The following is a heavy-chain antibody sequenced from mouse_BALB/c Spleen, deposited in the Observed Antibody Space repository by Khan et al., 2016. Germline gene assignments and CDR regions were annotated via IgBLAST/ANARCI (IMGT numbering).Heavy chain of an antibody. CDR2: IWSDGST. Sequence: QVQLKQSGPGLVAPSQSLSITCTVSGFSVTSYGVHRGRQPPGKGLEWLVVIWSDGSTTYNSALKSRLSISKDNTKSQEFLKMKSLQTVDTDMYYFARRDDGGGAMDYWGQGTSVTVSS. CDR3: ARRDDGGGAMDY. J-gene: IGHJ4*01. V-gene: IGHV2-6*02. D-gene: IGHD2-3*01. CDR1: GFSVTSYG.